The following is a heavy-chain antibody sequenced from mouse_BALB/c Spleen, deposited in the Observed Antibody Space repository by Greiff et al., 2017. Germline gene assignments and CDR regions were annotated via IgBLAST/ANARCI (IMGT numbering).Heavy chain of an antibody. CDR3: ASRGYYGSY. V-gene: IGHV3-2*02. Sequence: EVKLMESGPGLVKPSQSLSLTCTVTGYSITSDYAWNWIRQFPGNKLEWMGYISYSGSTSYNPSLKSRISITRDTSKNQFFLQLNSVTTEDTATYYCASRGYYGSYWGQGTTLTVSS. J-gene: IGHJ2*01. D-gene: IGHD1-1*01. CDR1: GYSITSDYA. CDR2: ISYSGST.